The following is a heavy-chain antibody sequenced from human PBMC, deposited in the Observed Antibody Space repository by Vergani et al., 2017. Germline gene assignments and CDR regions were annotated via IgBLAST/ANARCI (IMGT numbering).Heavy chain of an antibody. CDR1: GFTFSSYW. V-gene: IGHV3-74*01. J-gene: IGHJ6*02. CDR2: INTDGSWT. Sequence: EVQLVESGGGLVQPGGSLRLSCAASGFTFSSYWMHWVRHTPEKGLVWVSRINTDGSWTTDADSVKGRFTISRDNAKNTLYLQMNSLRVEETAVYYCARGKDCGGSSCNGSPYYGLDLWGQGTTVTVSS. D-gene: IGHD2-15*01. CDR3: ARGKDCGGSSCNGSPYYGLDL.